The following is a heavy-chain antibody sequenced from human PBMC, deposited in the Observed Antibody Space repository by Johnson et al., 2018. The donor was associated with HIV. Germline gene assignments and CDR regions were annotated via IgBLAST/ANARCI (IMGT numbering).Heavy chain of an antibody. CDR3: ARAGARPFDI. CDR2: IRGRANTYAT. J-gene: IGHJ3*02. Sequence: VQLVESGGGLVQPGGSLELSCAASGFTFSGSAMHWVRQASGKGLEWVGRIRGRANTYATAYAASLKGSFTISRDNSKNTLYLQMNSLRAEDTAVYYCARAGARPFDIWGQGTMVTVSS. CDR1: GFTFSGSA. V-gene: IGHV3-73*02. D-gene: IGHD1-14*01.